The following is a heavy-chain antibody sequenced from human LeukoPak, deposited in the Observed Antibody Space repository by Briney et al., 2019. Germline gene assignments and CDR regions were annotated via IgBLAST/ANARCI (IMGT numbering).Heavy chain of an antibody. J-gene: IGHJ4*02. Sequence: QAGGSLRLSCSASGFSFSSYTFNWVRQAPGKGLEWVAYITSRSGTIYYADSVRGRFTISRDNAKNSLYLQMNSLRGEDTAVYYCARDQMGYSSSLGYWGQGTLVTVSS. D-gene: IGHD6-13*01. CDR2: ITSRSGTI. V-gene: IGHV3-48*01. CDR3: ARDQMGYSSSLGY. CDR1: GFSFSSYT.